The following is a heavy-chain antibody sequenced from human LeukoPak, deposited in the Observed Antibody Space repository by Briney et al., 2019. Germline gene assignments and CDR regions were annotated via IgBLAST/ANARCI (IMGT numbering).Heavy chain of an antibody. D-gene: IGHD3-3*01. V-gene: IGHV3-21*01. CDR3: APLGAATILEFDY. CDR2: ISSSSSYI. J-gene: IGHJ4*02. CDR1: GFTFSSYS. Sequence: GGSLRLSCAASGFTFSSYSMNWVRQAPGKGLEWVSSISSSSSYIYYADSVKGRFTISRDNAKNSLYLQMHSLRAEDTAVYYCAPLGAATILEFDYWGQGTLVTVSS.